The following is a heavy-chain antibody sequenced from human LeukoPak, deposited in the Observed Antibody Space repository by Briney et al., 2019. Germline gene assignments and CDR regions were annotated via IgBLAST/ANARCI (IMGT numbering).Heavy chain of an antibody. CDR1: GGSISSYY. V-gene: IGHV4-59*08. CDR3: ARHEEASVWFGEFYGMDV. J-gene: IGHJ6*02. CDR2: IYYSGST. Sequence: SETLPLTCTVSGGSISSYYWSWIRQPPGKGLEWIGYIYYSGSTNYNPSLKSRVTISVDTSKNQFSLKLSSVTAADTAVYYCARHEEASVWFGEFYGMDVWGQGTTVTVSS. D-gene: IGHD3-10*01.